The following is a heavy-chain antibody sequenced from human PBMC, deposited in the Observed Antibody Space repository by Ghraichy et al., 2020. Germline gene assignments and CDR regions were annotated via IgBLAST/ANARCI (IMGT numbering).Heavy chain of an antibody. Sequence: GGSLRLSCAASGFTFSSYSMNWVRQAPGKGLEWVSYISSSSTIYYADSVKGRFTISRDNAKNSLYLQMNSLRDEDTAVYYCARDGGGSYSDVNWFDPWGQGTLVTVSS. V-gene: IGHV3-48*02. CDR2: ISSSSTI. CDR1: GFTFSSYS. J-gene: IGHJ5*02. D-gene: IGHD1-26*01. CDR3: ARDGGGSYSDVNWFDP.